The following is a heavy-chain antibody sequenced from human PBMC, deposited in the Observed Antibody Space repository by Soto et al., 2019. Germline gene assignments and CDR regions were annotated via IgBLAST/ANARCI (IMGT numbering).Heavy chain of an antibody. V-gene: IGHV1-69*04. D-gene: IGHD6-25*01. J-gene: IGHJ3*02. Sequence: ASVKVSCKASGGTFSSYTISWVRQAPGQGLELMGRIIPILGIANYAQKLQGRVTITADKSTSAAYMELSSLRSEDMVVYYCARDLKAGAFDIWGQGAMVTVSS. CDR3: ARDLKAGAFDI. CDR1: GGTFSSYT. CDR2: IIPILGIA.